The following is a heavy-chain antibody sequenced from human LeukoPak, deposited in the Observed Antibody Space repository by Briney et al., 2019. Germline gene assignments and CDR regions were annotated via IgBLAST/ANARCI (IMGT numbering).Heavy chain of an antibody. J-gene: IGHJ4*02. V-gene: IGHV3-23*01. Sequence: GGSLRLSCAASGFTFSSYAMSWVRQVPGKGLEWVSVISGSGDNTYYADSVKGRFTISRDNSKNTLYLQMNSLRAEDTAVYYCAKEVSGFGELLYGFDYWGQGTLVTVSS. CDR3: AKEVSGFGELLYGFDY. CDR2: ISGSGDNT. D-gene: IGHD3-10*01. CDR1: GFTFSSYA.